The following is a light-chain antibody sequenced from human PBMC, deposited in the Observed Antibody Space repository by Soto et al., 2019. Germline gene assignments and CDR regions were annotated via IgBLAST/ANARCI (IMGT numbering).Light chain of an antibody. J-gene: IGLJ1*01. CDR1: SSNIGAGYD. V-gene: IGLV1-40*01. CDR2: GNS. CDR3: QSYDSSLSRSRV. Sequence: QSVLTQPPSVSGAPGQRVTISCTGSSSNIGAGYDVHWYQQLPGTAPKLLIHGNSNRPSGVPDRFSGSKSGTSASLAITGLQAEDEADYYCQSYDSSLSRSRVFGSGTKLTVL.